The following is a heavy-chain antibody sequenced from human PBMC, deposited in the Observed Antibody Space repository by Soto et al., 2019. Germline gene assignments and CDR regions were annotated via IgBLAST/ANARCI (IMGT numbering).Heavy chain of an antibody. J-gene: IGHJ3*02. CDR2: VFYSGNT. Sequence: QVQLQESGPGLVKPSETLPLTSTVSGVSISTYYWPWIRQPPGKGLEWIGQVFYSGNTNYNHSLKSRVTISVDAARNQFSLRLSSVTAADTDMYYCASRDYNDGFDIWGQGTLVTVSS. CDR3: ASRDYNDGFDI. CDR1: GVSISTYY. D-gene: IGHD4-4*01. V-gene: IGHV4-59*01.